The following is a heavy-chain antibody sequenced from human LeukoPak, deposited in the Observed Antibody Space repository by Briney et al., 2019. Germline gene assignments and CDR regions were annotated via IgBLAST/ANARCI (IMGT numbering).Heavy chain of an antibody. CDR3: ARGSHCTNGVCPYYYYYMDV. CDR1: GGSFSGYY. D-gene: IGHD2-8*01. J-gene: IGHJ6*03. CDR2: IYHSGST. V-gene: IGHV4-34*01. Sequence: KASETLSLICAVYGGSFSGYYWSWIRQPPGKGLEWIGEIYHSGSTNYNPSLKSRVTISVDTSKNQFSLKLGSVTAADTAVYYCARGSHCTNGVCPYYYYYMDVWGKGTTVTVSS.